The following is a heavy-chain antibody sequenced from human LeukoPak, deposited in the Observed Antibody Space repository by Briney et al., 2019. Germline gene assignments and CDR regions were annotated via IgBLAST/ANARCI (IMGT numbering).Heavy chain of an antibody. V-gene: IGHV3-21*04. J-gene: IGHJ4*02. CDR1: GFTFSSCS. CDR2: ISSSSSYI. CDR3: ATTPSYCSGGRCYVSHYFDY. D-gene: IGHD2-15*01. Sequence: GGSLRLSCAASGFTFSSCSMNWVRQAPGNGLEWVSSISSSSSYIYHADSVKGRFTISRDNAKNSLYLQMNSLRAEDTASYYCATTPSYCSGGRCYVSHYFDYWGQGTLATVSS.